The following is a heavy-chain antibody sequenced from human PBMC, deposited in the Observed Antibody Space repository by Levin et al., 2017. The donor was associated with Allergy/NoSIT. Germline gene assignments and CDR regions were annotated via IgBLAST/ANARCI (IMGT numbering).Heavy chain of an antibody. V-gene: IGHV3-23*01. Sequence: GGSLRLSCAASGFTFRNYAMSWVRQAPGKGLEWVSAISGRGGTTYYADSVKGRLTISRDNSKNTLYLQMNSLRAEDTAVYYCAKDLYDFYYCSTSSCSPPPDAFDIWGQGTMVTVSS. J-gene: IGHJ3*02. CDR2: ISGRGGTT. CDR1: GFTFRNYA. D-gene: IGHD2-15*01. CDR3: AKDLYDFYYCSTSSCSPPPDAFDI.